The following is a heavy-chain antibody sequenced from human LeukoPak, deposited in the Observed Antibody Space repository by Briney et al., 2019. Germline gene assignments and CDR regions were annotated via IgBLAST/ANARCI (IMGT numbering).Heavy chain of an antibody. V-gene: IGHV3-21*01. CDR2: ISGTSGFR. J-gene: IGHJ4*02. CDR1: GFTFTSHS. Sequence: GGSLRLSCAASGFTFTSHSMNWVRQAPGKGLEWVASISGTSGFRDYADSVKGRFTISRDNAKNSLYLDMNSLRVEDTAVYYCARGIRFRYFDWLLVFDYWGQGTLVTVSS. CDR3: ARGIRFRYFDWLLVFDY. D-gene: IGHD3-9*01.